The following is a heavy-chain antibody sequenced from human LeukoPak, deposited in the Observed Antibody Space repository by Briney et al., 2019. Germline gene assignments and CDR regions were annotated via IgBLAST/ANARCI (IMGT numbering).Heavy chain of an antibody. V-gene: IGHV4-34*01. D-gene: IGHD3-22*01. J-gene: IGHJ3*02. CDR1: GGSFSGYY. CDR3: ARGSSGSTMIQPKVSEHDAFDI. CDR2: INHSGST. Sequence: SETLSLTCAVYGGSFSGYYWSWIRKPPGKGLEWIGEINHSGSTNYNPSLKSRVTISVDTSKNQFSLQLNSVTPEDTAVYYCARGSSGSTMIQPKVSEHDAFDIWGQGTMVTVSS.